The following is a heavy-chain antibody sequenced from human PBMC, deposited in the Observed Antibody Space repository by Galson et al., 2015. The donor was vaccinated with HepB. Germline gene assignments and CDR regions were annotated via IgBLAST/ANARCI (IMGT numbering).Heavy chain of an antibody. CDR1: GFRFSNYG. D-gene: IGHD3-16*01. V-gene: IGHV3-30*18. J-gene: IGHJ4*01. CDR2: ISYEGSRK. CDR3: AKGPLYNYVYLDY. Sequence: SLRLSCAASGFRFSNYGMIWIRQAPGKGLQWVAAISYEGSRKYYADSVKGRFTIPRDNSNNTLYLEMDSLRPEDTAIYYCAKGPLYNYVYLDYWGHGILVTVSS.